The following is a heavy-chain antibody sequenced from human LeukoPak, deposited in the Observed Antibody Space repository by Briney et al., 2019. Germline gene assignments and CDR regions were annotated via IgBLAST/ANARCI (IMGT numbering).Heavy chain of an antibody. CDR2: IYYSGST. V-gene: IGHV4-61*01. CDR1: GGSIRSGSYY. J-gene: IGHJ5*02. D-gene: IGHD3-10*01. Sequence: SETLSLTCTVSGGSIRSGSYYWSWIRQPPGKGLEWIGYIYYSGSTNYNPSLKSRVTISVHTSKNQFSLKLSSVTAADTAVYYCARGGYYGSGNDFRFDPWGQGTLVTVSS. CDR3: ARGGYYGSGNDFRFDP.